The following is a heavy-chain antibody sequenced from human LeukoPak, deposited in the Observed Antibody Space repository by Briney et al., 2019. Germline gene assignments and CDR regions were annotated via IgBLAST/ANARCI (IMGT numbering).Heavy chain of an antibody. Sequence: GRSLRLSCAASGFTFSSYGMHWVRQAPGKGLEWVAVIWYDGSNKYYADSVKGRFTISRDNSKNTLYLQMNSLRAEDTAVYYCASQTPEMATILGRFDYWGQGTLVTVSS. V-gene: IGHV3-33*01. D-gene: IGHD5-24*01. CDR3: ASQTPEMATILGRFDY. CDR1: GFTFSSYG. CDR2: IWYDGSNK. J-gene: IGHJ4*02.